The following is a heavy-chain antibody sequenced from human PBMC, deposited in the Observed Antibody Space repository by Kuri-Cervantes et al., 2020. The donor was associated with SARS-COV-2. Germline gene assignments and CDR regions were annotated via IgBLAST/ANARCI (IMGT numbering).Heavy chain of an antibody. D-gene: IGHD1-7*01. J-gene: IGHJ4*02. CDR2: INPNSGGT. CDR3: SRDRTGTRSPSIV. V-gene: IGHV1-2*02. CDR1: GYTFTGYL. Sequence: ASVKVSCKTSGYTFTGYLIHWIRQAPGQGLEWVGWINPNSGGTNYAQKFQGRVTMTRDTSITTAYMELNGLKSDDTAVYYCSRDRTGTRSPSIVWGQGTLVTVSS.